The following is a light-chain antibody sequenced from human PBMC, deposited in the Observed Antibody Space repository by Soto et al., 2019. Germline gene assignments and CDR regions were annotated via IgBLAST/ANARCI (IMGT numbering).Light chain of an antibody. CDR2: YDD. V-gene: IGLV1-36*01. CDR1: SSNIGNNA. CDR3: AAWDASLNGYV. Sequence: QSVLTQPPSVSEAPRQRVTISCSGSSSNIGNNAVNWYQQLPGKAPKLLIYYDDLLPSGVSDRFSGSKSGTSASLAISGLQSEYEADYYCAAWDASLNGYVFGTGTKLTVL. J-gene: IGLJ1*01.